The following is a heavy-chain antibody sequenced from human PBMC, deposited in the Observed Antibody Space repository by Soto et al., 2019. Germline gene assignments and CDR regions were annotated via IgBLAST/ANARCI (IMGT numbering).Heavy chain of an antibody. D-gene: IGHD5-12*01. CDR2: ISAYNGNT. Sequence: QVQLVQSGAEVKKPGASVKVSCKASGYTFTSYGISWVRQAPGQGLEWMGWISAYNGNTNYAQRLQGRVTMTTDTSTSTLYMELRSLRSADTAVYYCARGVRGHYYYCGRDVWGQGTTVTVSS. CDR1: GYTFTSYG. J-gene: IGHJ6*02. V-gene: IGHV1-18*01. CDR3: ARGVRGHYYYCGRDV.